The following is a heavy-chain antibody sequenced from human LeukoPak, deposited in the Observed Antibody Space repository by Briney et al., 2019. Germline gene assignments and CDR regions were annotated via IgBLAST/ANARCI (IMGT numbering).Heavy chain of an antibody. CDR3: ARVPGDSSGDY. CDR1: GFTFSSYA. D-gene: IGHD3-22*01. V-gene: IGHV3-30*01. J-gene: IGHJ4*02. Sequence: PGGSLRLSCAASGFTFSSYAMHWVRQAPGKGLEWVAVISYDGSNKYYADSVKGRFTISRDNSKNTLYLQMNSLRAEDTAMYYCARVPGDSSGDYWGQGTLVTVSS. CDR2: ISYDGSNK.